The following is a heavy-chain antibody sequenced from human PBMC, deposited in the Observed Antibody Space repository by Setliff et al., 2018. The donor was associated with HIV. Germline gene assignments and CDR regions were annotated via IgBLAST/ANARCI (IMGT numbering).Heavy chain of an antibody. Sequence: TLSLTCTVSGGSISSHCWSWIRQPPGKGLEWIGFVSYRGTTNYNPSLKSRVTILVDTSKKQFSLNLTSVTAADTAVYYCARVPIVVITNWYFDLWGRGALVTVSS. CDR3: ARVPIVVITNWYFDL. CDR1: GGSISSHC. V-gene: IGHV4-59*11. J-gene: IGHJ2*01. D-gene: IGHD3-22*01. CDR2: VSYRGTT.